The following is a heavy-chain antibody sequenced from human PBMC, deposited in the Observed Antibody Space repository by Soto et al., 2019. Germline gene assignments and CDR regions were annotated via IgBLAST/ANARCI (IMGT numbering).Heavy chain of an antibody. Sequence: LRLSCAASGFTFSSYGMHWVRQAPGKGLEWVAVIWYDGSNKYYADSVKGRFTISRDNSKNTLYLQMNSLRAEDTAVYYCARDFGSLAVAGTPYYWGQGTLVTVSS. CDR2: IWYDGSNK. CDR3: ARDFGSLAVAGTPYY. J-gene: IGHJ4*02. CDR1: GFTFSSYG. D-gene: IGHD6-19*01. V-gene: IGHV3-33*01.